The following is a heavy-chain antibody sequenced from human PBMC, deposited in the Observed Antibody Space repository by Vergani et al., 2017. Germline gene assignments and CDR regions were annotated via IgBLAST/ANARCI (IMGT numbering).Heavy chain of an antibody. CDR3: ARGRPPVDY. V-gene: IGHV4-59*01. CDR2: IYYSGST. Sequence: QLQLQESGSGLVKPSQTLSLTCAVSGGSISSYYWSWIRQPPGKGLEWIGYIYYSGSTNYNPSLKSRVTISVDTSKNQFSLKLSSVTAADTAVYYCARGRPPVDYWGQGTLVTVSS. CDR1: GGSISSYY. J-gene: IGHJ4*02.